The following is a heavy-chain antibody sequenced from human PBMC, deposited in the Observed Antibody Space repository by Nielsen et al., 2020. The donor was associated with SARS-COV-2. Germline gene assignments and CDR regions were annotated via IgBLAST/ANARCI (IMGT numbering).Heavy chain of an antibody. D-gene: IGHD4-23*01. V-gene: IGHV1-24*01. CDR3: AREEVTPRYYYMDV. CDR1: GYTLTELS. Sequence: ASVKVSCKVSGYTLTELSMHWVRQAPGKGLEWMGGFDPEDGETIYTQKFQGRVAMTKDTSTSTVYMELSSLSPEDTAVYYCAREEVTPRYYYMDVWGTGTTVTVSS. CDR2: FDPEDGET. J-gene: IGHJ6*03.